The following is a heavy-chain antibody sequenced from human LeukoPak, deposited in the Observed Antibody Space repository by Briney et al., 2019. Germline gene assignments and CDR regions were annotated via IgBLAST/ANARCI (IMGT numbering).Heavy chain of an antibody. V-gene: IGHV1-69*06. CDR2: IIPIFGTA. J-gene: IGHJ6*03. Sequence: ASVKVSCKASGGTFSSYAISWVRQAPGQGLEWMGGIIPIFGTANYAQKFQGRVTITADKSTSTAYMELSSPRSEGTAVYYCARDQAVAGNRHYYYYMDVWGKGTTVTVSS. CDR3: ARDQAVAGNRHYYYYMDV. D-gene: IGHD6-19*01. CDR1: GGTFSSYA.